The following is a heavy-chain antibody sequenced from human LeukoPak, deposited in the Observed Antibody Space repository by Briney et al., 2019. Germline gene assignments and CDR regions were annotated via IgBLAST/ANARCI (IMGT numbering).Heavy chain of an antibody. J-gene: IGHJ5*02. CDR2: IYGSGST. D-gene: IGHD1-1*01. CDR3: AREGTSGTHLNWFDP. Sequence: PSETVTLTCTVSGGSISSYYWSWIRQPPGKGLEWIGHIYGSGSTNYNPSLKSRVTLSVDTSKNQFSLKLSSVTAADTAVYYCAREGTSGTHLNWFDPCRQGTLVTVSS. V-gene: IGHV4-59*01. CDR1: GGSISSYY.